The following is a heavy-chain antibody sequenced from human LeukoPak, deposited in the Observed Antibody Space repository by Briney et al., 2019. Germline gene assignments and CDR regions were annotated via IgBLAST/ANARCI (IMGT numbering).Heavy chain of an antibody. CDR1: GYSFTNYW. J-gene: IGHJ4*02. CDR2: IYPGDSDT. V-gene: IGHV5-51*01. Sequence: GESLKISCKGSGYSFTNYWIGWVRQMPGEGLEWMGIIYPGDSDTRYSPSFQGQVTISADKSISTAYLQWSSLKASDTAMYFCARRYDSSAYYTYWGQGTLVTVSS. D-gene: IGHD3-22*01. CDR3: ARRYDSSAYYTY.